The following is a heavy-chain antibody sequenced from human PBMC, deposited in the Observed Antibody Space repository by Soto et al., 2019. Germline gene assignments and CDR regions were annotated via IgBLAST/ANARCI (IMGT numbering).Heavy chain of an antibody. CDR2: IYYSGST. V-gene: IGHV4-39*01. CDR1: GGSISSSSYY. J-gene: IGHJ6*03. CDR3: ARPRVSYYYYYMDV. Sequence: SETLSLTCTVSGGSISSSSYYWGWIRQPPGKGLEWIGSIYYSGSTYYNPFLKSRVTISVDTSKNQFSLKLSSVTAADTAVYYCARPRVSYYYYYMDVWGKGTTVTVSS.